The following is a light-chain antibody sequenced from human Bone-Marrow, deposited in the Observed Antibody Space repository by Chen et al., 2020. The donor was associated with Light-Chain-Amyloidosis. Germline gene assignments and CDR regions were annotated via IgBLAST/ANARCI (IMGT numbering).Light chain of an antibody. J-gene: IGLJ2*01. CDR2: RDT. CDR3: QSADSSGSYEVI. V-gene: IGLV3-25*03. CDR1: DLPTKY. Sequence: SYELTQPPPVSVSPGQTARITCSGDDLPTKYAYWYQQKPGQAPVLVRHRDTERPSGISERFSGSSSGTTATLTISGVQAGDEADYHCQSADSSGSYEVIVGGGTKLTVL.